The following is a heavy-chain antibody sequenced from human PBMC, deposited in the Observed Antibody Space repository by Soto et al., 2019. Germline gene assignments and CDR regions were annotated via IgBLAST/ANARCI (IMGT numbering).Heavy chain of an antibody. J-gene: IGHJ5*02. Sequence: PGGSLRLSCAASGFTFSSYEMNWVRQAPGKGLEWVSYISSSGSTIYYADSVKGRFTISRDNAKNSLYLQMNSLRAEDTAVYYCARDYGDYQGWFDPWGQGTLVTVSS. CDR2: ISSSGSTI. D-gene: IGHD4-17*01. V-gene: IGHV3-48*03. CDR1: GFTFSSYE. CDR3: ARDYGDYQGWFDP.